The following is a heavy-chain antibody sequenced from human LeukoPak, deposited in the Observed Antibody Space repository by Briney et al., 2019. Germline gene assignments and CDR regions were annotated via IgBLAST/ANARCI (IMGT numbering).Heavy chain of an antibody. CDR3: ARFPGYSYGINAFDI. CDR2: ISSSGSTI. D-gene: IGHD5-18*01. V-gene: IGHV3-11*04. CDR1: GFTFSDYY. J-gene: IGHJ3*02. Sequence: PGGSLRLSCAASGFTFSDYYMSWIRQAPGKGLEWLSYISSSGSTIYYSDSVKGRFTISRDIAKNSLYLQMNSLRAEDTAVYYCARFPGYSYGINAFDIWGQGTMVTVSS.